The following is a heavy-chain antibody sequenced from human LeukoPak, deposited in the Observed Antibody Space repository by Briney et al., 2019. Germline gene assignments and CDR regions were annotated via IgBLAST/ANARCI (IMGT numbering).Heavy chain of an antibody. Sequence: GSLRLSCAASGFTFDGYGMTWVRQAPGKGLEWVSSITGPGYITFYADSVKGRFTISRDKSKKIVYIQMSRLRSEDTAVYYCVKENSTPDYSDSLSYWGQGTLVTVSS. D-gene: IGHD3-22*01. CDR3: VKENSTPDYSDSLSY. V-gene: IGHV3-23*01. CDR1: GFTFDGYG. CDR2: ITGPGYIT. J-gene: IGHJ4*02.